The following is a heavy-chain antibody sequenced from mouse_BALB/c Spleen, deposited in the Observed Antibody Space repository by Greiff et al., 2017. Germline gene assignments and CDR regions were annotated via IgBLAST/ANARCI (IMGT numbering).Heavy chain of an antibody. Sequence: EVKLVESGGGLVKPGGSLKLSCAASGFTFSSYAMSWVRQTPEKRLEWVASISSGGSTYYPDSVKGRFTISRDNARNILYLQMSSLRSEDTAMYYCARPYRYEAMDYWGQGTSVTVSS. CDR2: ISSGGST. J-gene: IGHJ4*01. D-gene: IGHD2-14*01. CDR3: ARPYRYEAMDY. CDR1: GFTFSSYA. V-gene: IGHV5-6-5*01.